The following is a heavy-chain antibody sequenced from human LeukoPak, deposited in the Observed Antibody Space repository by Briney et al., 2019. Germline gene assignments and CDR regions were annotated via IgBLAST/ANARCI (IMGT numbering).Heavy chain of an antibody. CDR2: IRYDGSNK. CDR3: AKQMATNLNDAFDI. Sequence: GGSLRLSCAASGFIFRTYAMNWVRQAPGKGLEWVAFIRYDGSNKYYADSVKGRFTISRDNSKNTLYLQMNSLRAEDTAVYYCAKQMATNLNDAFDIWGQGTMVTVSS. V-gene: IGHV3-30*02. D-gene: IGHD5-24*01. CDR1: GFIFRTYA. J-gene: IGHJ3*02.